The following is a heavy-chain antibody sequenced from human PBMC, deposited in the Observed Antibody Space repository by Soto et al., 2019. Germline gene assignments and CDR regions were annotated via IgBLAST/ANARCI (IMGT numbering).Heavy chain of an antibody. CDR2: IWYDGSNK. CDR3: ARDGAAAAGFYYYGMDV. Sequence: QVQLVESGGGVVQPGRSLRLSCAASGFTFSSYGMHWVRQAPGKGLEWVAVIWYDGSNKYYADSVKGRFTISRDNSKNTLNLQMNSLRAEDTAVYYCARDGAAAAGFYYYGMDVWGQGTTVTVSS. D-gene: IGHD6-13*01. J-gene: IGHJ6*02. CDR1: GFTFSSYG. V-gene: IGHV3-33*01.